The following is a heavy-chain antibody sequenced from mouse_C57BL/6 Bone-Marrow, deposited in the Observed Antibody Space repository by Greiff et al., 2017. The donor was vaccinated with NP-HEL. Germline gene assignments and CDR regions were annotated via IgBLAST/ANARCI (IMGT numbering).Heavy chain of an antibody. CDR3: ARKAYYGRSYEFAY. J-gene: IGHJ3*01. CDR1: GYTFTTYW. V-gene: IGHV1-50*01. CDR2: IDPSDSYT. Sequence: VQLQPPGAELVKPGASVKLSCKASGYTFTTYWMQWVKQRPGQGLEWIGEIDPSDSYTNYNQKFKGKATLTVDTSSRTAYMQLSSLTSEDSAVYYCARKAYYGRSYEFAYWGQGTLVTVSA. D-gene: IGHD1-1*01.